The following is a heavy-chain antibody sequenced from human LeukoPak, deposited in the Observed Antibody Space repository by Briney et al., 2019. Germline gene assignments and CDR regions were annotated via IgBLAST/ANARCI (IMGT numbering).Heavy chain of an antibody. CDR1: GYTLTELS. CDR2: FDPEDGET. D-gene: IGHD1-26*01. V-gene: IGHV1-24*01. Sequence: ASVNVSCKFSGYTLTELSMHWVRQAPGKGLEWMGGFDPEDGETIYAQKFQSRVTMTEDTSTDTAYMELSSLRSEDTAVYYCATGSIVGARVYWYFDLWGRGTLVTVSS. J-gene: IGHJ2*01. CDR3: ATGSIVGARVYWYFDL.